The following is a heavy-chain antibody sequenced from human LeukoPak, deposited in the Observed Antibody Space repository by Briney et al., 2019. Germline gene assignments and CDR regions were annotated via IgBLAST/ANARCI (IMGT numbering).Heavy chain of an antibody. CDR3: ARDRHGDTGDWSFDL. V-gene: IGHV3-7*01. CDR1: GFTFNTHW. Sequence: WGSLRLSCAAFGFTFNTHWMSWVRQAPGKGLEWVANMKEDVSEKYYVDSVKGRFTISRDNAQNTLYLQMKSLRVEDTAVYYCARDRHGDTGDWSFDLWGRGTLVTVSS. D-gene: IGHD4-17*01. J-gene: IGHJ2*01. CDR2: MKEDVSEK.